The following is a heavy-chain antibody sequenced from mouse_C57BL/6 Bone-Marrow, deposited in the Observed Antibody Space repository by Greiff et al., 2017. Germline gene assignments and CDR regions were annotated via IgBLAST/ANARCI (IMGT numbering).Heavy chain of an antibody. CDR3: ARQRPDWYFDV. CDR2: ISNGGGST. Sequence: EVHLVESGGGLVQPGGSLKLSCAASGFTFSDYYMYWVRQTPEKRLEWVAYISNGGGSTYYPATVKGRFTISRDNAKNTLYLQMSRLKSEDTAMYYCARQRPDWYFDVWGTGTTVTVSS. J-gene: IGHJ1*03. CDR1: GFTFSDYY. V-gene: IGHV5-12*01.